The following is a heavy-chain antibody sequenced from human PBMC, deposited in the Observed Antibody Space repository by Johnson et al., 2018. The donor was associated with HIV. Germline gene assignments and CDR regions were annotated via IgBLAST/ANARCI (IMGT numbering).Heavy chain of an antibody. V-gene: IGHV3-13*01. CDR2: IGTAGDT. Sequence: VQLVESGGGLVQPGGSLRLSCAASGFTFSSYDMHWVRQATGKGLEWVSAIGTAGDTYYPGSVKGRFTISRENAKNSLYLQMNSLRVEDTAVYYCAREWGVMTFGGVIPMNAFDIWGQGTMVTVSS. J-gene: IGHJ3*02. CDR3: AREWGVMTFGGVIPMNAFDI. D-gene: IGHD3-16*01. CDR1: GFTFSSYD.